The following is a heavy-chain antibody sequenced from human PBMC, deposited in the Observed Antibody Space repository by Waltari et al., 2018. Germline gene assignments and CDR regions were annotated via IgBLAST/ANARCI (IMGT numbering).Heavy chain of an antibody. D-gene: IGHD3-3*01. V-gene: IGHV3-33*01. J-gene: IGHJ3*02. CDR2: IWYDGSNK. Sequence: QVQLVESGGGVVPSGRSLRLPCLGSGVTFATHGMNWVRQAPGKGLEWVAVIWYDGSNKNYVGSVKGRFTISRDNSKNTMYLEMNRLRAEDTAVYFCARGDGGSGLGASDIWGQGTMVTVSS. CDR1: GVTFATHG. CDR3: ARGDGGSGLGASDI.